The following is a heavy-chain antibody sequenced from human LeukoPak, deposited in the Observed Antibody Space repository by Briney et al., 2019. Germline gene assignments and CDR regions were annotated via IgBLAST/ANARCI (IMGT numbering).Heavy chain of an antibody. J-gene: IGHJ4*02. CDR1: GFTFSSYG. CDR2: IRYDASNQ. CDR3: AKDLSKELLYRRGMYYFDY. D-gene: IGHD3-3*01. V-gene: IGHV3-30*02. Sequence: PRGSLRLSCAAAGFTFSSYGMHWVRQAPGKGLEWVAFIRYDASNQYYADSVKGRFTISRDNSKNTLFLQMNSLSTEDTAVCYCAKDLSKELLYRRGMYYFDYWGQGTLLTVSS.